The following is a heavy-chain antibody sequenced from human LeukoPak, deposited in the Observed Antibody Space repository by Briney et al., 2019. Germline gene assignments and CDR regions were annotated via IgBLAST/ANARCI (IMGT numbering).Heavy chain of an antibody. CDR2: ISYDGSNK. CDR3: AREAAMIVVVIGAFDI. J-gene: IGHJ3*02. V-gene: IGHV3-30-3*01. CDR1: GFTVSTYA. Sequence: GGSLRLSCAASGFTVSTYAMSWVRQAPGKGLEWVAVISYDGSNKYYADSVKGRFTISRDNSKNTLYLQMNSLRAEDTAVYYCAREAAMIVVVIGAFDIWGQGTMVTVSS. D-gene: IGHD3-22*01.